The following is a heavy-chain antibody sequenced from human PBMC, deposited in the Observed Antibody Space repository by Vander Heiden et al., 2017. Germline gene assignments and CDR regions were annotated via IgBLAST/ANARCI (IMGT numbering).Heavy chain of an antibody. V-gene: IGHV3-9*01. CDR1: GFTFDDYA. J-gene: IGHJ4*02. D-gene: IGHD5-18*01. CDR3: AKGGEDGYNFFDY. CDR2: ISWNSGSI. Sequence: EVQLVESGGGLVQPGRSLRRSCAASGFTFDDYAMHWVRQAPGKGLEWVSGISWNSGSIGYADSVKGRFTISRDNAKNSLYLQLKSMRAEDTALYYCAKGGEDGYNFFDYWGQGTMVTVSS.